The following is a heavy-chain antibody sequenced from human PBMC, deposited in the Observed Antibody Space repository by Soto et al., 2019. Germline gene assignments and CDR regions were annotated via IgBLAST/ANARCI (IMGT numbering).Heavy chain of an antibody. Sequence: SETLSLTCTVSGGSISSYYWSWIRQPPWKGLEWIGYISYSGTTNYNPSLKSRVTISVDTSKNQFSLNLRSVTAADTAVYYCTRHPRLPNEGSMGFFQHWGQGTLVTVSS. CDR1: GGSISSYY. CDR2: ISYSGTT. CDR3: TRHPRLPNEGSMGFFQH. D-gene: IGHD2-21*02. V-gene: IGHV4-59*08. J-gene: IGHJ1*01.